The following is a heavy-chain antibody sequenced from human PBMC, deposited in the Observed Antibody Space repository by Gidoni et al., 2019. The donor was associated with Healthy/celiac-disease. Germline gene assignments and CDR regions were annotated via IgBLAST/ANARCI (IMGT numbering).Heavy chain of an antibody. CDR2: INAGNGNT. Sequence: QVQPVQAGAEAKKPVASGKASCKASGYTITGYAMHWVRQAPGQRLEWMGWINAGNGNTKYSQKFQGRVTITRDTSASTAYMELSSLRSEDTAVYYCARALAVAGDYWGQGTLVTVSS. CDR3: ARALAVAGDY. CDR1: GYTITGYA. D-gene: IGHD6-19*01. J-gene: IGHJ4*02. V-gene: IGHV1-3*01.